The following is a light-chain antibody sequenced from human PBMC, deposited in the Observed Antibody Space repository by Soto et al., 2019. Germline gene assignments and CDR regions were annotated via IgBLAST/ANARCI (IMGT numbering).Light chain of an antibody. CDR1: QSVSSSY. V-gene: IGKV3D-20*01. J-gene: IGKJ3*01. Sequence: EIVLTQSPAPLSLSPGERATLSCGASQSVSSSYLAWYQQKPGLAPSLLIYDASSRATGIPERFSGSGSWSDFTLTISGLEPDDFAVYYCQQDCCSPFYFGRGTKVDSK. CDR3: QQDCCSPFY. CDR2: DAS.